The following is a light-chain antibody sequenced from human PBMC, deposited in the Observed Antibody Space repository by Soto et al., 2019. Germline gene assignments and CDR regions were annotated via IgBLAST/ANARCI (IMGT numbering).Light chain of an antibody. CDR3: SSYTSSSTLVV. J-gene: IGLJ2*01. Sequence: QSVQSQPASVSGSPGQSITISCTGTSSDDGGYNYVSWYQQHPGKAPKLMIYDVSNRPSGVSNRFSGSKSGNTASLTISGLQAEDEADYYCSSYTSSSTLVVFGGGTKVTVL. V-gene: IGLV2-14*01. CDR2: DVS. CDR1: SSDDGGYNY.